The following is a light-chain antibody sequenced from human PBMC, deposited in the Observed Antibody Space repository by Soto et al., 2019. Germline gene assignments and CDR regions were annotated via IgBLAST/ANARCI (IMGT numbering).Light chain of an antibody. Sequence: QSALTQPASVSWSPGQAITLSRTGTRSDVGSYNLVSWYQQHPGKAPKLMIYEGSKRPSGFSNRFSGSKSGNTASLSISGLQAEDEADYYCCSYAGTFYVFGTGTRSPS. CDR2: EGS. CDR3: CSYAGTFYV. V-gene: IGLV2-23*01. J-gene: IGLJ1*01. CDR1: RSDVGSYNL.